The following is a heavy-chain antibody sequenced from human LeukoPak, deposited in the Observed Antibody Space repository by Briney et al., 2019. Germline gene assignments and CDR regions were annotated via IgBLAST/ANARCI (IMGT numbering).Heavy chain of an antibody. V-gene: IGHV4-31*03. CDR2: IYYSGST. CDR3: ARVTRGVITFDY. CDR1: GDSISSGGYY. J-gene: IGHJ4*02. D-gene: IGHD3-10*01. Sequence: SQTLSLTCTDSGDSISSGGYYWTWIRQHPGKGLEWIGYIYYSGSTYYNPSLKSRVTMSVDTSKNQFSLKLSSVTAADTAVYYCARVTRGVITFDYWGQGTLVTVSS.